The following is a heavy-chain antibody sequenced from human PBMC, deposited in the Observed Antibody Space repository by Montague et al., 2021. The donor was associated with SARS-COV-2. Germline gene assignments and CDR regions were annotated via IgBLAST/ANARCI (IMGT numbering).Heavy chain of an antibody. V-gene: IGHV4-34*01. CDR2: INHSGST. J-gene: IGHJ6*02. CDR3: ARGRTVTTSYYYYYYGMDV. D-gene: IGHD4-17*01. CDR1: GRSFSGYY. Sequence: SETLSLTCAVYGRSFSGYYWSWIRQPPGKGLEWIGEINHSGSTNYNPSLKSRVTISVDTSKNQFPLKLSSVTAADTAVYYCARGRTVTTSYYYYYYGMDVWGQGTTVTVSS.